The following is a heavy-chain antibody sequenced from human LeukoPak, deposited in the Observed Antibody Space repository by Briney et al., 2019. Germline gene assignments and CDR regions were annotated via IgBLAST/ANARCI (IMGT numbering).Heavy chain of an antibody. Sequence: SLCPSSALSTLAATSIYTSWVRPAPEDGLGWVSVIYSGGSTYYADSVKGRFTISRDNSKNTLYLQMNSLRAEDTAVYYCAIERNSYGNTVDYWGQGTLVTVSS. V-gene: IGHV3-53*01. CDR1: TLAATSIY. D-gene: IGHD5-18*01. J-gene: IGHJ4*02. CDR3: AIERNSYGNTVDY. CDR2: IYSGGST.